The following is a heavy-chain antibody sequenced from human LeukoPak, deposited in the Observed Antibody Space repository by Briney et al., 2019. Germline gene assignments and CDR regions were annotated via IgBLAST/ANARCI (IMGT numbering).Heavy chain of an antibody. V-gene: IGHV1-8*01. J-gene: IGHJ6*03. Sequence: ASVKVSCKASGYTFTSYDINWARQATGQGLEWMGWMNPNSGNTGYAQKFQGRVTMTRNTSISTAYMELRSLRSEATAVYYCARVVRPSYQLPPEEYYYYYYMDVWGKGTTVTVSS. CDR3: ARVVRPSYQLPPEEYYYYYYMDV. CDR1: GYTFTSYD. CDR2: MNPNSGNT. D-gene: IGHD2-2*01.